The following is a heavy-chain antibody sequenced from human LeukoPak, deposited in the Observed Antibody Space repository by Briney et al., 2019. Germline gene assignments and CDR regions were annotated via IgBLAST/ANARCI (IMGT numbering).Heavy chain of an antibody. CDR3: ARGSFDYGDYQIFDY. V-gene: IGHV4-34*01. J-gene: IGHJ4*02. CDR2: IYHSGST. D-gene: IGHD4-17*01. Sequence: SETLSLTCAVYAGSFSNYYWSWIRQPPGKGLEWIWEIYHSGSTNYNLSLKSRVTISVDTSKNQFSLKLSSVIAADTAMYYCARGSFDYGDYQIFDYWGQGTPVTVSS. CDR1: AGSFSNYY.